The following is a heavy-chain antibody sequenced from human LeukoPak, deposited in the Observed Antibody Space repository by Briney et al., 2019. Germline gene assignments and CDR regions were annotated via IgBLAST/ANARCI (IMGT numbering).Heavy chain of an antibody. D-gene: IGHD6-13*01. Sequence: GGSLRLSCAASGFTFSRYSMNWVRQAPGKGLEWVSYITGSSSSIYYADSVRGRFTISRDNAENSLYLQMNSLRAEDTAVYYCARGLQQLVRGFNYYFMDVWGKGTTVTVSS. CDR1: GFTFSRYS. J-gene: IGHJ6*03. CDR2: ITGSSSSI. CDR3: ARGLQQLVRGFNYYFMDV. V-gene: IGHV3-48*01.